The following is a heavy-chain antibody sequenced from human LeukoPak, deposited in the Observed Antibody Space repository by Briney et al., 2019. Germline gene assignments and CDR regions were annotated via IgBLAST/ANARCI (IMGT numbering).Heavy chain of an antibody. J-gene: IGHJ4*02. CDR1: GFTFSSYA. Sequence: GGSLRLSCAASGFTFSSYAMSWVRQAPGKGLEWVSATSGSGGSTYYADSVKGRFTISRDNSKNTLYLQMNSLRAEDTAVYYCAKDHCSSTSCYPYFDYWGQGTLVTVSS. V-gene: IGHV3-23*01. CDR3: AKDHCSSTSCYPYFDY. CDR2: TSGSGGST. D-gene: IGHD2-2*01.